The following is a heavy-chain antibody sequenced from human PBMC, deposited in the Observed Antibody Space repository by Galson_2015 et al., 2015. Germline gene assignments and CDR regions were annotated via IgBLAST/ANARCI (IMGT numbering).Heavy chain of an antibody. V-gene: IGHV3-74*01. CDR2: INRDGTEK. CDR1: GFTFRNYW. CDR3: TRVSYYFDDSCYYGLDH. D-gene: IGHD3-22*01. Sequence: SLRLSCAASGFTFRNYWMHWVRQAPGKGLVWVSRINRDGTEKNYADSVKGRFTVSRDNAKNTLFLQLNSLRVEDTAVYYCTRVSYYFDDSCYYGLDHWGQGTLVTVSP. J-gene: IGHJ4*02.